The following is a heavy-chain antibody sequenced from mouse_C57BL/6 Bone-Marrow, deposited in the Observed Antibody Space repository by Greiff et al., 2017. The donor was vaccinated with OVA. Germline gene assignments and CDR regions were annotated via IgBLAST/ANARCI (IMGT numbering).Heavy chain of an antibody. V-gene: IGHV14-3*01. CDR3: ARRGITTVEGYYFDY. CDR1: GFNIKNTY. J-gene: IGHJ2*01. Sequence: VQLQQSVAELVRPGASVKLSCTASGFNIKNTYMHWVKQRPEQGLEWIGRIDPANGNTKYAPKFPGKATITADTSSNTAYLQLSSLTSEDTAIYYCARRGITTVEGYYFDYWGQGTTLTVSS. CDR2: IDPANGNT. D-gene: IGHD1-1*01.